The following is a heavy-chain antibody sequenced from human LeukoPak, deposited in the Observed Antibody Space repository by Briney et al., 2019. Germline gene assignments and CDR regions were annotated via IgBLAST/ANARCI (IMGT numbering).Heavy chain of an antibody. Sequence: GGSLRLSCAASGFSLSAYWMNWVRQAPGKGLQWLANIKQDGTVQHYVDSVKGRFTISRDNAKNSLFLQMNSLRAEDTALYYCARDYTATGAMDVWGQGTTVTVS. J-gene: IGHJ6*02. CDR3: ARDYTATGAMDV. CDR2: IKQDGTVQ. CDR1: GFSLSAYW. D-gene: IGHD2-21*02. V-gene: IGHV3-7*01.